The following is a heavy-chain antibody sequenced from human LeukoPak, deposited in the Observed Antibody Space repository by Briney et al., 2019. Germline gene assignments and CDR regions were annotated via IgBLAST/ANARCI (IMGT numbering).Heavy chain of an antibody. Sequence: GGSLRLSCAASGFSLSAYWMNWVRQAPGKGLQWLANIKQDGTVQHYVDSVKGRFTISRDNAKNSLFLQMNSLRAEDTALYYCARDYTATGAMDVWGQGTTVTVS. J-gene: IGHJ6*02. CDR3: ARDYTATGAMDV. CDR2: IKQDGTVQ. CDR1: GFSLSAYW. D-gene: IGHD2-21*02. V-gene: IGHV3-7*01.